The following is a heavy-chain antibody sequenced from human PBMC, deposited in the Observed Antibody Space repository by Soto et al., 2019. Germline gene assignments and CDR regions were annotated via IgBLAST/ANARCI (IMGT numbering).Heavy chain of an antibody. CDR3: XXAXXVVTDV. J-gene: IGHJ6*02. D-gene: IGHD5-18*01. Sequence: QVQLQESGPGLVKPSQTLSLTCTVSGGSISSGDYYWSWIRQPPGKGLEWIGYIYYSGSTYYNPSLKGRVTISVDTSKNQFSLKLSSVTAADTXVYXXXXAXXVVTDVWGQGTTVTVSS. CDR2: IYYSGST. CDR1: GGSISSGDYY. V-gene: IGHV4-30-4*01.